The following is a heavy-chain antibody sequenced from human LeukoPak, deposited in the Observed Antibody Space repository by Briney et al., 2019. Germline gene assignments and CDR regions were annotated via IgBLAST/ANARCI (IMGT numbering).Heavy chain of an antibody. V-gene: IGHV4-39*01. CDR2: FYYSGST. CDR1: GGSISSSSYY. D-gene: IGHD3-3*01. Sequence: PSETLSLTCTVSGGSISSSSYYWGWIRQPPGKGLEWIGSFYYSGSTYYNPSLKSRVTISVDTSKNQFSLKLRSVTATDTAVYYCARQNHYDFWSGYTGPVLPPNWIDPWGQGTLVTVSS. J-gene: IGHJ5*02. CDR3: ARQNHYDFWSGYTGPVLPPNWIDP.